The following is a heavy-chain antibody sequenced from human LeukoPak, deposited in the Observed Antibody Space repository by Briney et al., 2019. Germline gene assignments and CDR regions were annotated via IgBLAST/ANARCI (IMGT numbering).Heavy chain of an antibody. CDR2: IWYDGSNK. Sequence: GGSLRLSCAASGFNFSIYGMHWVRQAPGKGLEWVAIIWYDGSNKYCADSVKGRFTISRDNSKNTLYLQMNSLRVEDTAVYYCARGTPLDYWGQGTLVTVSS. CDR1: GFNFSIYG. D-gene: IGHD2-15*01. V-gene: IGHV3-33*01. CDR3: ARGTPLDY. J-gene: IGHJ4*02.